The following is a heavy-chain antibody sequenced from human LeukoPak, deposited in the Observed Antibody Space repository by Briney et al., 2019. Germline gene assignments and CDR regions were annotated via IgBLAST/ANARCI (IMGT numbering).Heavy chain of an antibody. Sequence: GASVKVSCKASGYTFTSYDMHWVRLAPGQGLEWMGIINPSGAGTRYTQKFQGRVTMTRDTSTSTVYLEVNSLKSDDTAVYYCARKRVEMATIGGEGLGYWGQGTLVTVSS. D-gene: IGHD5-24*01. CDR2: INPSGAGT. CDR1: GYTFTSYD. V-gene: IGHV1-46*01. J-gene: IGHJ4*02. CDR3: ARKRVEMATIGGEGLGY.